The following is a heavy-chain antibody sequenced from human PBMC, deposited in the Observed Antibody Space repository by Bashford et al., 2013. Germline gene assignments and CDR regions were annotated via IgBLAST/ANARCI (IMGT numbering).Heavy chain of an antibody. J-gene: IGHJ4*02. Sequence: ASVKGSPARASGYTFTAYYLHWVRQAPGQGLEWMGWINPRSGGTNYGQRFQGRVTMTRDTSSSTAYLELTSLRSDDTAVYYCARGHNFAYEYWGQGTLVTVS. CDR2: INPRSGGT. CDR1: GYTFTAYY. V-gene: IGHV1-2*02. D-gene: IGHD1-1*01. CDR3: ARGHNFAYEY.